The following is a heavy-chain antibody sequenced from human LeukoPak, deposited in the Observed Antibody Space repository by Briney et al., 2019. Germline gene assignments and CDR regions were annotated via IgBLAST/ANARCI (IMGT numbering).Heavy chain of an antibody. V-gene: IGHV1-69*13. CDR2: IIPIFGTA. CDR1: GGTFSSYT. CDR3: ATSPYACSSTSCYLRPYYYYYMDV. D-gene: IGHD2-2*01. Sequence: ASVKVSCKASGGTFSSYTISWVRQAPGQGLEWMGGIIPIFGTANYAQKFQGRVTITADESTSTAYIELSSLRSEDTAVYYCATSPYACSSTSCYLRPYYYYYMDVWGKGTTVTVSS. J-gene: IGHJ6*03.